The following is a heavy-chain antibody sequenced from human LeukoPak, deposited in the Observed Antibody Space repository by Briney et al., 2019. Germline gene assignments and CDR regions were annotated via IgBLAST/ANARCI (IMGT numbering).Heavy chain of an antibody. D-gene: IGHD4-23*01. V-gene: IGHV3-30-3*01. CDR1: GFTFSSYA. CDR2: ISYDGSNK. J-gene: IGHJ4*02. Sequence: PGRSLRLSCAASGFTFSSYAMHWVRQAPGKGLEWVAVISYDGSNKYYADSVKGRFTISRDNSKNTLYLQMNSLRAEDTAVYYCAKEPPETTVVTPPDYWGQGTLVTVSS. CDR3: AKEPPETTVVTPPDY.